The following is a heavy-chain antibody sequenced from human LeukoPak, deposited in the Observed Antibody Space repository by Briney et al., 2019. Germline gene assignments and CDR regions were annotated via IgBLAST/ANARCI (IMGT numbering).Heavy chain of an antibody. J-gene: IGHJ4*02. CDR2: IYYSGST. V-gene: IGHV4-39*01. D-gene: IGHD6-19*01. CDR3: ASLQVAGTVGDY. CDR1: GGSISSSSYY. Sequence: SETLSLTCTVSGGSISSSSYYWGWIRQPPGKGLEWIGSIYYSGSTYYNPSLKSRVTISVDTSKNQFSLKLSSVTAADTAVYYCASLQVAGTVGDYWGQGTLVTVSS.